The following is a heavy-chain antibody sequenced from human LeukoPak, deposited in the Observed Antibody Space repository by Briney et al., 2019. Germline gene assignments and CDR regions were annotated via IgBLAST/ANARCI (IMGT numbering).Heavy chain of an antibody. CDR2: INSDESST. J-gene: IGHJ6*04. CDR3: ARGGVRYFNAMDV. CDR1: GFTFSSYW. Sequence: KTGGCLRLSCAASGFTFSSYWIHWVRHAPGKGLVWVSRINSDESSTSYADSVKGRFTISRDNAKNTLYLQMNSLSAEDTAVYYCARGGVRYFNAMDVWGKGTTVTVSS. V-gene: IGHV3-74*01. D-gene: IGHD3-9*01.